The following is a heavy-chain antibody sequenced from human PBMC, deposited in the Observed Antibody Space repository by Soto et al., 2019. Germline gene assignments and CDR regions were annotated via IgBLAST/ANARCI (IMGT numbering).Heavy chain of an antibody. J-gene: IGHJ6*02. CDR3: ESGKIVVVWIVPNGMDV. CDR2: IIPIFGTA. CDR1: GGTFSSYA. Sequence: QVQLVQSGAEVKKPGSSVKVSCKASGGTFSSYAISWVRQAPGQGLEWMGGIIPIFGTANYAQKFQGRVTITADKSPSTDYKGLSSLRSEDTAGYYCESGKIVVVWIVPNGMDVWGQGTTVTVSS. V-gene: IGHV1-69*06. D-gene: IGHD3-22*01.